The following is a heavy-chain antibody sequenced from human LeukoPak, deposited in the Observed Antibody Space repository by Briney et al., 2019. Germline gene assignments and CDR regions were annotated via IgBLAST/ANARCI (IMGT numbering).Heavy chain of an antibody. CDR2: ISFDGTTK. V-gene: IGHV3-30-3*01. D-gene: IGHD2-21*01. CDR3: ARDFFPIVDSTWYEIGY. J-gene: IGHJ4*02. CDR1: TFTFSSYA. Sequence: GGSLRLSCTTSTFTFSSYAIHWVRQAPGKGLEWVAVISFDGTTKYYADSVKGRFTVSRDNSRNTLYLQMDSLRSEDTAVYYCARDFFPIVDSTWYEIGYWGQGTLVTVSS.